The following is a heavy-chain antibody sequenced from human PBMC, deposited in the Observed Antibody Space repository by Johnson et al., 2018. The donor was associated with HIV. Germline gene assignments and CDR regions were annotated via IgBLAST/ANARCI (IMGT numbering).Heavy chain of an antibody. D-gene: IGHD3-10*01. CDR2: ISYDGSNK. Sequence: VQLVESGGGVVQPGRSLRLSCAASGFTFSSYAMHWVRQAPGKGLEWVAVISYDGSNKYYADSVKGRFTISRDNAKNSLYLQMNSLRAEDTAVYYCARALADGWFSYDVFDIWGQGTMVTVSS. V-gene: IGHV3-30-3*01. CDR1: GFTFSSYA. CDR3: ARALADGWFSYDVFDI. J-gene: IGHJ3*02.